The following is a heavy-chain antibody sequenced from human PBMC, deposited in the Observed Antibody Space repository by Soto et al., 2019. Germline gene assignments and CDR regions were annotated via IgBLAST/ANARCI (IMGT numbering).Heavy chain of an antibody. CDR1: GFPFSTYA. CDR2: ISGSGGST. D-gene: IGHD6-6*01. J-gene: IGHJ4*02. Sequence: EVQLVESGGGLVQPGGSLRLSCAASGFPFSTYAMTWVRQAPGKGLEWVSAISGSGGSTYYADSVKGRFTISRDKSKSTLFIQLNSLRAEDTAVYYCAKNWDTTFSSSSHWGQGALVTVSS. V-gene: IGHV3-23*04. CDR3: AKNWDTTFSSSSH.